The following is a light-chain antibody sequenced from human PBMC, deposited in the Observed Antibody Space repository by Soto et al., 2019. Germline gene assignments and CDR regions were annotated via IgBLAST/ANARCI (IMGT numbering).Light chain of an antibody. CDR1: QTMNNY. V-gene: IGKV1-39*01. CDR3: QQSYSPPYT. Sequence: GDRVTITCRASQTMNNYLNWYQQKPGKAPKLLIYAASSLQSGVPSRFSGSGSGTDFTLTIGSLQPEDFVTYYCQQSYSPPYTFGPGTKLEIK. CDR2: AAS. J-gene: IGKJ2*01.